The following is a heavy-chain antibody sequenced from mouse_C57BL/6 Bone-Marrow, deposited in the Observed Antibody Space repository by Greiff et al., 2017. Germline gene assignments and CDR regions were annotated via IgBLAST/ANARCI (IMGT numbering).Heavy chain of an antibody. J-gene: IGHJ1*03. CDR3: ARSDIYYYGSSHGGYFDV. CDR1: GYTFTDYN. D-gene: IGHD1-1*01. Sequence: VQLQQSGPELVKPGASVKIPCKASGYTFTDYNMDWVKQSHGKSLEWIGDINPNNGGTIYNQKFKGKATLTVDKSSSTAYMELRSLTSEDTAVYYCARSDIYYYGSSHGGYFDVWGTGTTVTVSS. CDR2: INPNNGGT. V-gene: IGHV1-18*01.